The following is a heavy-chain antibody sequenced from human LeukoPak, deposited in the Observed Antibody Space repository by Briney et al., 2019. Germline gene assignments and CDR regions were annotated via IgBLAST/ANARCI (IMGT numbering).Heavy chain of an antibody. D-gene: IGHD4-17*01. Sequence: PSETLSLTCTVSGGSISSYYWSWIRQPPGKGLEWIGHIYYSGSTNYNPSLKSRVTISVDTSKNQFSLKLSSVTAADTAVYYCARDRTTSHFDYWGQGTLVTVSS. CDR3: ARDRTTSHFDY. CDR1: GGSISSYY. J-gene: IGHJ4*02. CDR2: IYYSGST. V-gene: IGHV4-59*01.